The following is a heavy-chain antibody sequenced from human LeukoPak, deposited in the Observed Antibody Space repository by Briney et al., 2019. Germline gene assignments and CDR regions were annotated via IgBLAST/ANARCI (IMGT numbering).Heavy chain of an antibody. Sequence: SETLSLTCTVSGGSISGHYWSRIRQSPGRGLEWIGNIWTSGITKYNPSLNSRVTILIDTSKSQVYLKVRSMTAADTAVYYCARQAQDGTDNYFDPWGQGTLVTVSS. D-gene: IGHD1-14*01. CDR2: IWTSGIT. V-gene: IGHV4-4*09. J-gene: IGHJ5*02. CDR3: ARQAQDGTDNYFDP. CDR1: GGSISGHY.